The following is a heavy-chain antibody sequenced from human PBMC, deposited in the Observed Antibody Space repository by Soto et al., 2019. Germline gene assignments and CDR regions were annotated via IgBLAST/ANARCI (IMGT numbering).Heavy chain of an antibody. V-gene: IGHV3-21*01. J-gene: IGHJ6*02. Sequence: EVQLVESGGGLVKPGWSLRLSCAASGFTFSSYSMNWVRQAPGKWLEWVSSISSSSSYIYYADSVKGRFTISRDIAKNSLYLQMTSLRAEATAVYYCAKTSIDYGLYGMDVWGQGTTVTVSS. CDR1: GFTFSSYS. D-gene: IGHD4-17*01. CDR2: ISSSSSYI. CDR3: AKTSIDYGLYGMDV.